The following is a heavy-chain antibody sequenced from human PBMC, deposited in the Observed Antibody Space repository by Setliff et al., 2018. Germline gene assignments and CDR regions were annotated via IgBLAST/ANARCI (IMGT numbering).Heavy chain of an antibody. CDR2: IYITGNP. D-gene: IGHD3-3*01. V-gene: IGHV4-61*09. CDR1: GASIRQTSYF. Sequence: PSETLSLTCAVSGASIRQTSYFWTWVRQPAGKGLEWIGHIYITGNPNVNPSLKSRVAMSLDNSGNQFSLNLQSVTAADTAVYYCTRLYYTSRALYFDIWGQGHPVTVPQ. CDR3: TRLYYTSRALYFDI. J-gene: IGHJ4*02.